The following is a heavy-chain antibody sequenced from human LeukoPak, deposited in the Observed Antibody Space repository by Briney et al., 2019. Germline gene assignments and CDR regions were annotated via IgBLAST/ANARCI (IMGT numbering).Heavy chain of an antibody. CDR3: ARDYVENRPSDRYNWFDP. Sequence: SQTLSLTCAISGDSVSSNSAAWSWIRQSPSRGLEWLGRTYYRSKWYNDYAVSVKSRITINPDTSKNQFSLQLNSVTPEDTAVYYCARDYVENRPSDRYNWFDPWGQGTLVTVSS. CDR1: GDSVSSNSAA. V-gene: IGHV6-1*01. D-gene: IGHD1-14*01. CDR2: TYYRSKWYN. J-gene: IGHJ5*02.